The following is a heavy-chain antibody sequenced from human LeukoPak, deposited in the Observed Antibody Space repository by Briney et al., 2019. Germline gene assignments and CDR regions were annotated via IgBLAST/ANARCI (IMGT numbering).Heavy chain of an antibody. CDR1: GYTFTSYA. CDR2: INAGNGNT. CDR3: ARVRSDDYVWGSYRSGPLDY. Sequence: ASVKVSCKASGYTFTSYAMHWVRQAPGQRLEWMGWINAGNGNTKYSQKFQGRVTITRDTSASTAYMELSSLRSEDTAVYYCARVRSDDYVWGSYRSGPLDYWGQGTLVTVSS. J-gene: IGHJ4*02. V-gene: IGHV1-3*01. D-gene: IGHD3-16*02.